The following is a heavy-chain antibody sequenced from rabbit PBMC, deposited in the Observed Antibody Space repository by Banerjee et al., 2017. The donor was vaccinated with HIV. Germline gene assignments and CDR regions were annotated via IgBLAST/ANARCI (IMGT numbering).Heavy chain of an antibody. CDR1: GFDFSSYW. CDR3: ARIGYTGYGVAFNL. D-gene: IGHD7-1*01. J-gene: IGHJ4*01. CDR2: INTGSGSA. V-gene: IGHV1S7*01. Sequence: QLKETGGGLVQPGGSLTLSCKASGFDFSSYWMSWVRQAPGKGLEWIAYINTGSGSAYYANWVNGRFTISSDNAQNTVDLQMNSLTAADTATYFCARIGYTGYGVAFNLWGPGTLVTVS.